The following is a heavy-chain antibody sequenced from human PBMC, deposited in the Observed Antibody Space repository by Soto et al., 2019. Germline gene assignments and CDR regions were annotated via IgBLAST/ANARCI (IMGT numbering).Heavy chain of an antibody. CDR2: IYYSGST. CDR3: ARARVVIFDY. J-gene: IGHJ4*02. V-gene: IGHV4-30-4*01. CDR1: GGSISSGDYH. D-gene: IGHD3-3*01. Sequence: QVQLQESGPGLVKPSQTLSLTCTVSGGSISSGDYHWSWIRQPPGKGLEWIGYIYYSGSTYYNPSLKVRVTMSVDTSKTHFSLKLSSVTAADTAVYYCARARVVIFDYWGQGTLVTVSS.